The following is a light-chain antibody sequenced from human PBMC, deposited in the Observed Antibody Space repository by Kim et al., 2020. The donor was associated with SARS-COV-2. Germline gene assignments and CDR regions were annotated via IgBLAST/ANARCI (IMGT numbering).Light chain of an antibody. CDR1: NIGSKS. V-gene: IGLV3-21*04. Sequence: APGKTARITCGGKNIGSKSGHWYQPKPGQAPVLVIYYDSDRPSGIPERFSGSNSGNTATLTISRVEAGDEADYYCQVWDSSSDHWVFGGGTQLTVL. CDR3: QVWDSSSDHWV. CDR2: YDS. J-gene: IGLJ3*02.